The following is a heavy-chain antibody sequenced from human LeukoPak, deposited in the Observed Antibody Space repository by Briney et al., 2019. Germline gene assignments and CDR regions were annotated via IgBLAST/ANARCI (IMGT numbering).Heavy chain of an antibody. D-gene: IGHD2-15*01. CDR3: ARGLEYCSGGSCYWYFDL. V-gene: IGHV3-74*01. CDR2: INSDGSTP. J-gene: IGHJ2*01. CDR1: GFSFSSYW. Sequence: GGSLRLSCAASGFSFSSYWMHWVRQAPGKGLVWVSHINSDGSTPNYADSVKGRFTISRDNAKNTLYLQMNSLRAEDTAVYFCARGLEYCSGGSCYWYFDLWGRGTLVTVSS.